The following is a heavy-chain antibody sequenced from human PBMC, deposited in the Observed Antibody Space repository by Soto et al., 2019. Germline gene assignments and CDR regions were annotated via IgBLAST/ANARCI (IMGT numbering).Heavy chain of an antibody. V-gene: IGHV4-4*07. CDR2: IYTSGST. CDR1: GYSITSSYY. Sequence: SETLSLTCAVSGYSITSSYYWSWIRQPAGKGLEWIVRIYTSGSTNYNPSLKSRDTMSVDTSKNQFSLKLSSVTAADTAVYYCAKAIAVAGPAFYYYYGMDVWGQGTTVTVSS. J-gene: IGHJ6*02. D-gene: IGHD6-19*01. CDR3: AKAIAVAGPAFYYYYGMDV.